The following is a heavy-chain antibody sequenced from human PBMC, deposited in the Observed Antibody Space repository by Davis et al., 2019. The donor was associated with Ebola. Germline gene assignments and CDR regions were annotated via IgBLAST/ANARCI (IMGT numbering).Heavy chain of an antibody. V-gene: IGHV1-18*04. CDR1: GYTFTNYY. J-gene: IGHJ4*02. D-gene: IGHD2-8*01. CDR3: ARDSFCTYGVCNDRDFDY. CDR2: SSPHNGNT. Sequence: AASVKVSCKASGYTFTNYYMHWVRQAPGQGLQWMGWSSPHNGNTKYAEKFQGRVTMTTDTSTSTAYMELRSLGSDDTAIYYCARDSFCTYGVCNDRDFDYWGQGTLVTVSS.